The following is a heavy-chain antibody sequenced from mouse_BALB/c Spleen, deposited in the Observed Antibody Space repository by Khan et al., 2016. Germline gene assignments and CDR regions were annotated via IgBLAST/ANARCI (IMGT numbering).Heavy chain of an antibody. V-gene: IGHV5-6-3*01. J-gene: IGHJ2*01. CDR3: ARENYRYYFDY. D-gene: IGHD2-14*01. CDR1: GFTFSTYG. CDR2: INSNGGST. Sequence: EVELVESGGGLVQPGGSLKLSCAASGFTFSTYGMSWVRQTPDKRLELVATINSNGGSTYYPDSVKGQFTISRDNAKNTLYLQMSSLKSEDTAMYYCARENYRYYFDYWGQGTTLTVSS.